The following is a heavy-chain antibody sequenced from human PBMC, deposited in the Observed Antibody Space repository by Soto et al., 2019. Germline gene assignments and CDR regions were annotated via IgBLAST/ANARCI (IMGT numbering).Heavy chain of an antibody. CDR1: GYTFTSYG. CDR3: ARAGYSSGWYGPYAFDI. Sequence: ASVKVSCKASGYTFTSYGISWVRQAPGQGLEWMGWISAYNGNTNYAQKLQGRVTMTTDTSTSTAYMELRSLRSDDTAVYYCARAGYSSGWYGPYAFDIWGQGTMVTVS. J-gene: IGHJ3*02. D-gene: IGHD6-19*01. CDR2: ISAYNGNT. V-gene: IGHV1-18*01.